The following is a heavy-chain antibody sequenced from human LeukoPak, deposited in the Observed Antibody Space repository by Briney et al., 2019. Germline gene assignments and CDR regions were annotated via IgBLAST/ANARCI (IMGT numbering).Heavy chain of an antibody. V-gene: IGHV3-30*18. D-gene: IGHD5-18*01. J-gene: IGHJ4*02. CDR1: GFTFSSYG. CDR2: ISYDGSNK. CDR3: AKELGYSYGLFDY. Sequence: GRSLGLSCAASGFTFSSYGMHWVRQAPGKGLEWVAVISYDGSNKYYADSVKGRFTISRDNSRNTLYLQMNSLRAEDTAAYYCAKELGYSYGLFDYWGQGTLVTVSS.